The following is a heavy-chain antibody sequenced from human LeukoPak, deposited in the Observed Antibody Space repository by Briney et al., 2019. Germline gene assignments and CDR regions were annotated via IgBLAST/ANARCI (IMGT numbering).Heavy chain of an antibody. D-gene: IGHD2-15*01. CDR3: AREGRYCSGGSCYSGVGY. J-gene: IGHJ4*02. V-gene: IGHV4-59*11. Sequence: SETLSLTCTVSGDSFRGHYWPWIRQPPGKGLEWIGCVYYSGDSTDYNPSLKSRVTMSADSSKNQFSLKLNSVSAADTAVYYCAREGRYCSGGSCYSGVGYWGQGTLVTVSS. CDR1: GDSFRGHY. CDR2: VYYSGDST.